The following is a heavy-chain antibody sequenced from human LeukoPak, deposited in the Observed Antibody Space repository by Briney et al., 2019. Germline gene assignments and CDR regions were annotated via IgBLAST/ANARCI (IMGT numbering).Heavy chain of an antibody. CDR1: GVSISSYY. J-gene: IGHJ5*02. Sequence: SETLSLTCTVSGVSISSYYWSWLRQPAGKGLEWLGRIYTSGSTNYNPSLKSRVTMSVDTSKNQFSLKLSSVTAADTAVYYCARDYGSHRSNWFDPWGQGTLVTVSS. D-gene: IGHD1-14*01. CDR2: IYTSGST. CDR3: ARDYGSHRSNWFDP. V-gene: IGHV4-4*07.